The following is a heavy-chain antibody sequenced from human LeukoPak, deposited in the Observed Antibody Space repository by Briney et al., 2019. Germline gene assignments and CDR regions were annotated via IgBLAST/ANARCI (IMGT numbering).Heavy chain of an antibody. V-gene: IGHV6-1*01. Sequence: SQTISLTCAISGDSISSDSSVWNWIRQSPSRGLEWLGRTYYRSKWYNDYAVSVKSRITINPDTSKNQFSLQLNSVTPEDTAVYYCARERARDYYFDYWGQGTLVTVSS. CDR1: GDSISSDSSV. D-gene: IGHD6-6*01. CDR2: TYYRSKWYN. J-gene: IGHJ4*02. CDR3: ARERARDYYFDY.